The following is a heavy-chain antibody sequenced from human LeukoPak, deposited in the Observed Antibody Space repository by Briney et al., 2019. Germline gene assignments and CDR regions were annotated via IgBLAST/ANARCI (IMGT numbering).Heavy chain of an antibody. V-gene: IGHV3-30*04. CDR3: ARLPDSSTPIEHYFDY. D-gene: IGHD3-22*01. J-gene: IGHJ4*02. CDR1: GFTFSSYA. CDR2: ISYDGSNK. Sequence: GRSLRLSCAASGFTFSSYAMHWVRQAPGKGLEWVAVISYDGSNKYYADSVKGRFTISRDNAKNSLYLQMNSLRAEDTAVYYCARLPDSSTPIEHYFDYWGQGTLVTVSS.